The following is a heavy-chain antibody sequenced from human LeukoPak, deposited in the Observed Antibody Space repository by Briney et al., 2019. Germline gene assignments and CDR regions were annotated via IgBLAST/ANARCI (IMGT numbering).Heavy chain of an antibody. CDR2: INHSGNT. V-gene: IGHV4-34*01. CDR3: ASSYGMDV. J-gene: IGHJ6*02. CDR1: GGSFSGYY. Sequence: SQTLSLTCAVYGGSFSGYYWSGIRPPPAQGLEWSGEINHSGNTNYNPSLNSRVTISVDTSMNQFSLKLSSVTAADTAVYYCASSYGMDVWGQGPTVTVSS.